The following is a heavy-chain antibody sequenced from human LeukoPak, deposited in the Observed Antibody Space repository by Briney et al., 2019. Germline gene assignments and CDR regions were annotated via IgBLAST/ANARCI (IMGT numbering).Heavy chain of an antibody. V-gene: IGHV1-8*01. CDR3: ARGRYMDV. Sequence: ASVKVSCKASGYTFTSYDINWVRQATGQGLEWMGWMTPKSGDTGYEQKFQGRITITRDSSISTVYMELSSLRYEDTALYYCARGRYMDVWGKGTTVTVSS. J-gene: IGHJ6*03. CDR1: GYTFTSYD. CDR2: MTPKSGDT.